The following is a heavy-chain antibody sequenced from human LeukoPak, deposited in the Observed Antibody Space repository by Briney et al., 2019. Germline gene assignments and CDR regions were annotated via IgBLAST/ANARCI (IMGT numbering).Heavy chain of an antibody. CDR3: ARNQQLGGHSYYYYGMDV. V-gene: IGHV3-23*01. D-gene: IGHD3-16*01. CDR1: GFTFSSNY. Sequence: GGSLRLSCAASGFTFSSNYMSWARQAPGKGLEWVSGISGGGVTTYYADSVKGRFTISRDNSKNTLYLQMNSLRADDTAIYYCARNQQLGGHSYYYYGMDVWGQGTTVTVSS. CDR2: ISGGGVTT. J-gene: IGHJ6*02.